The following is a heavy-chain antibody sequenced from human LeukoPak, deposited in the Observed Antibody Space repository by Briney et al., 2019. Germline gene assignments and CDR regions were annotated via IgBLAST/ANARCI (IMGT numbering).Heavy chain of an antibody. CDR1: GFTFSSYW. Sequence: GGSLRLSCAASGFTFSSYWMHWVRQAPGKGLVWVSRINSDGSTTSYADSVKGRFTISRDNAKNTLYLQMNSLRAEDTAVYYCARTSWIQLWDFDYWGQGTLVTVSS. CDR2: INSDGSTT. CDR3: ARTSWIQLWDFDY. J-gene: IGHJ4*02. V-gene: IGHV3-74*01. D-gene: IGHD5-18*01.